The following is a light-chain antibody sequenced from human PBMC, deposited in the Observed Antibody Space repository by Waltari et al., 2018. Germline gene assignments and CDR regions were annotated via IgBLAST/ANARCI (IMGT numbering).Light chain of an antibody. CDR2: QDN. V-gene: IGLV3-1*01. Sequence: SYDLTQAPSVSVSPGQTATIDCSGDDLGSRYVSWYQQKPGRSPVLVIYQDNKGPSGVAVRFSGCSTGNTATLTFSGTQAIDEADYSWLACDSSTGVFGGWTKLTV. CDR3: LACDSSTGV. CDR1: DLGSRY. J-gene: IGLJ3*02.